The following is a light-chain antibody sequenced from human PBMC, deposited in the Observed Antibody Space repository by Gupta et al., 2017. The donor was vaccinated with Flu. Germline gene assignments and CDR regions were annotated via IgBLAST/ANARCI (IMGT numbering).Light chain of an antibody. V-gene: IGKV2-30*01. CDR2: RVS. J-gene: IGKJ1*01. Sequence: EVVMNQFPLLLPVTLGRTASISFRSSQSFVYSDGKTVLHWFQLRPGQAPRRLIYRVSHRESGVPDRFSGSGSGTEFTRKFSSLEAEDVGIYFCMQESRWPWAFGQGTKVEI. CDR1: QSFVYSDGKTV. CDR3: MQESRWPWA.